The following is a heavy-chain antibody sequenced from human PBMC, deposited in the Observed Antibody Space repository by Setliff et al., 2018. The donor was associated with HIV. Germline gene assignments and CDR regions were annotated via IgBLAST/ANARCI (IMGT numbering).Heavy chain of an antibody. CDR3: ARNSQKGIQPLLLAS. Sequence: SETLSLTCTVSGGPITTSTYYWGWIRQPPGKGLEYIGNIYQSGTTYYNSSLASRVTMSLDTSKNQFSLKLNSVTAADTAVYYCARNSQKGIQPLLLASWGPGTLVTVSS. J-gene: IGHJ4*02. V-gene: IGHV4-39*07. CDR2: IYQSGTT. CDR1: GGPITTSTYY. D-gene: IGHD1-1*01.